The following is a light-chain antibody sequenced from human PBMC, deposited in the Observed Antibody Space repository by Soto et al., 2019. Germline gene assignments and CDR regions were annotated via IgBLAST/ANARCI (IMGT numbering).Light chain of an antibody. J-gene: IGLJ1*01. CDR2: DVS. CDR1: SSDVGGYTY. Sequence: QSVLTQPASVSGSPGQSITISCTGTSSDVGGYTYVSWYQQHPGKAPKLMIFDVSNRPSGVSRRFSGSKSGNTASLTISWLQAEDEADYYCSSYTSSSPYVFGTGTKVTVL. CDR3: SSYTSSSPYV. V-gene: IGLV2-14*01.